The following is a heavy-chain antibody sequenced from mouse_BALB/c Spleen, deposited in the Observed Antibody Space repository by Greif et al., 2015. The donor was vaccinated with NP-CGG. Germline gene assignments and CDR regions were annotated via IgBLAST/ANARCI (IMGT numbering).Heavy chain of an antibody. V-gene: IGHV3-1*02. J-gene: IGHJ3*01. CDR3: AGRGDIYDGRFTY. CDR2: ITYSGTT. CDR1: GYSITSGYS. Sequence: EPGPDLVKPSQSLSLTCSVTGYSITSGYSWHWIRQFPGNKLEWMGYITYSGTTNYNPSLKSRISITRDTSKNQFFLQLNSVTTEDTATYYCAGRGDIYDGRFTYWGQGTLVAVSA. D-gene: IGHD1-3*01.